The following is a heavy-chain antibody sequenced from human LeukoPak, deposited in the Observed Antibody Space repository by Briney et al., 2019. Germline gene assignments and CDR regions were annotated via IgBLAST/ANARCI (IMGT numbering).Heavy chain of an antibody. J-gene: IGHJ4*02. CDR2: IQYDGSNK. D-gene: IGHD2-2*01. CDR3: SKERVVVVPAAILLDY. V-gene: IGHV3-30*02. CDR1: GFTFSSYG. Sequence: TGGSLRLSCAASGFTFSSYGMHWVRQAPGKGLEWVAFIQYDGSNKYYADSVKGRFTISRDNSKNTPYLQMNSLRAEDTAVYYCSKERVVVVPAAILLDYWGQGTLVTVSS.